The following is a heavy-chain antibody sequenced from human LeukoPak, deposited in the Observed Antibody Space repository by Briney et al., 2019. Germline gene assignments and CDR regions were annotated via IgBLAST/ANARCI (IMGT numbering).Heavy chain of an antibody. D-gene: IGHD3-22*01. CDR2: IKQDGSEK. J-gene: IGHJ4*02. Sequence: GGSLRLSCAASGFTFSSYCMSWVRQAPGKGLEWVANIKQDGSEKHYVDSVKGRFTISRDNAGNSLDLHMNSLRAEDTAVYYCARDPPWLAFDYWGQGTLVTVSS. CDR3: ARDPPWLAFDY. V-gene: IGHV3-7*01. CDR1: GFTFSSYC.